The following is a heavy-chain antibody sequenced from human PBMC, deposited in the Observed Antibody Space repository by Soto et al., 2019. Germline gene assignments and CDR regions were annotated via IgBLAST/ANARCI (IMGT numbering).Heavy chain of an antibody. J-gene: IGHJ6*02. Sequence: SETLSLTCTVSGASIITDGYYWTWIRQHPGKGLEWLGYIHYSGGATYSPSYNPSLQSRIAISVDISKSLFSLKLSSVTAADTAVYYCAREGATSDYYYGMDVWGQGTTVTVSS. V-gene: IGHV4-31*03. CDR3: AREGATSDYYYGMDV. D-gene: IGHD5-12*01. CDR2: IHYSGGATYSP. CDR1: GASIITDGYY.